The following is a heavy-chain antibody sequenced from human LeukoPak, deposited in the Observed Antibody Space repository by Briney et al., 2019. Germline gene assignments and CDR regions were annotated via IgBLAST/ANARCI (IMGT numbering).Heavy chain of an antibody. D-gene: IGHD1-26*01. Sequence: GTVSLTCAVSGGSITTTNWWSWVRQPPGKGLEWIGEVHLNGATNYNPSLESRFSMSIDKSNNHLSLEVTSVTAADTAMYYCTRESGTFSPFGFWGQGTLGTVSS. CDR3: TRESGTFSPFGF. CDR2: VHLNGAT. V-gene: IGHV4-4*02. CDR1: GGSITTTNW. J-gene: IGHJ4*02.